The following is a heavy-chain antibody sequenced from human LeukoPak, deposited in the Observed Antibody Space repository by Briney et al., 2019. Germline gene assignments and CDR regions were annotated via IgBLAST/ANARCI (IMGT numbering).Heavy chain of an antibody. J-gene: IGHJ4*02. Sequence: ASVKVSCKASGYTFPIYDINWVRQATGQGLEWMGWMNPNSGDTAYAQKFQGWVTMTRDTSISTAYMELSSLRSEDTAVYYCATDRVGGSDYWGQGTLVTVSS. V-gene: IGHV1-8*01. D-gene: IGHD2-15*01. CDR1: GYTFPIYD. CDR3: ATDRVGGSDY. CDR2: MNPNSGDT.